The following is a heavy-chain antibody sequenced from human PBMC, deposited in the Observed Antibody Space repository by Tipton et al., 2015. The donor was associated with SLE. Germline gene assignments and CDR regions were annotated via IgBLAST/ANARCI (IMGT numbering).Heavy chain of an antibody. CDR1: AGSITSSSYY. CDR2: INYSGST. D-gene: IGHD3-3*01. CDR3: ASGLEWLLIDS. J-gene: IGHJ4*02. V-gene: IGHV4-31*03. Sequence: TLSLTCTVSAGSITSSSYYWAWIRQHPVKGLEWIGYINYSGSTVYNPSLKSRVSMSVDTSKNQFSLNLNSVTAADMAIYFCASGLEWLLIDSWGQGALVTVSS.